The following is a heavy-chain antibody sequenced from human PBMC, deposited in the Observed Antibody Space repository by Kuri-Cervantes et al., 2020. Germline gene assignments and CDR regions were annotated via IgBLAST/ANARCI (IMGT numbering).Heavy chain of an antibody. CDR1: GFTFSSYA. CDR3: ARDQVPYSGYDSPFDY. J-gene: IGHJ4*02. V-gene: IGHV3-21*01. CDR2: ISSSSSYI. Sequence: GESLKISCAASGFTFSSYAMSWVRQAPGKGLEWVSSISSSSSYIYYADSVKGRFTISRDNAKNSLHLQMNSLRAEDTAVYYCARDQVPYSGYDSPFDYWGQGTMVTVSS. D-gene: IGHD5-12*01.